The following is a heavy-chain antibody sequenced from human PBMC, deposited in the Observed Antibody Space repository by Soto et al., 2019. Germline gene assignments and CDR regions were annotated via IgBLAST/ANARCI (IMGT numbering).Heavy chain of an antibody. V-gene: IGHV3-30*18. J-gene: IGHJ4*02. CDR1: GFIFSNFG. D-gene: IGHD2-2*01. CDR3: AKRYCTRSNCYGGIDY. Sequence: GGSLRLSCAASGFIFSNFGMHWVRQAPGRGLEWVAVISYDGNNEYYADSVKGRFTISRDTSKNTLLLQMNSLRPEDTAIYYCAKRYCTRSNCYGGIDYWGQGTLVTVSS. CDR2: ISYDGNNE.